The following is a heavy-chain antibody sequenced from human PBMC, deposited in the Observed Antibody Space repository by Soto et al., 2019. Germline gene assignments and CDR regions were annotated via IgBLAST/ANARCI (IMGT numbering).Heavy chain of an antibody. Sequence: QVQLVQCGGEVKRPGASVKVSCKASGYNFANYGISWVRQAPRQGLEWMGWINSFYADPHYAQKLQGRVTMTIDTSTSTAYMELRSLRSDDTAIYYCARDRAYGDVADACDIWGQGTMVTVSS. CDR2: INSFYADP. D-gene: IGHD4-17*01. J-gene: IGHJ3*02. CDR1: GYNFANYG. CDR3: ARDRAYGDVADACDI. V-gene: IGHV1-18*01.